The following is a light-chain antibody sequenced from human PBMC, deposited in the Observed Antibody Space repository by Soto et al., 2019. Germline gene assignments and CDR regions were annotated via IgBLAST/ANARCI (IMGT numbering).Light chain of an antibody. CDR2: WAS. J-gene: IGKJ2*01. Sequence: DIVMTQSPDSLAVSLGERATINCKSSQSVLYSSNNKNYFAWYQQKPGQPPKLLISWASTRESGVPARFSGSGSGTDFSLTISSLQAEDVAVYYCQQYYTTPFTFGQGTKLEIK. CDR3: QQYYTTPFT. V-gene: IGKV4-1*01. CDR1: QSVLYSSNNKNY.